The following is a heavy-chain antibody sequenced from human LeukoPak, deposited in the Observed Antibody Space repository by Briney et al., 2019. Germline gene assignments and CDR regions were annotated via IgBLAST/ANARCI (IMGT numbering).Heavy chain of an antibody. CDR3: AKGCGADCYSSFDY. J-gene: IGHJ4*02. Sequence: GGSLRLSCAASGFTFSSYAMGWVRQAPGKGLEWVSTISGRRGSTYYADSVKGRFTISRDNSKNTLSLQMNSLRAEDTALYYCAKGCGADCYSSFDYWGQGTLVTVSS. CDR2: ISGRRGST. V-gene: IGHV3-23*01. D-gene: IGHD2-21*02. CDR1: GFTFSSYA.